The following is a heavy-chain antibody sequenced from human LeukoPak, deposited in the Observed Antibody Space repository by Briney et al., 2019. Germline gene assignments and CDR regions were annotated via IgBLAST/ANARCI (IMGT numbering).Heavy chain of an antibody. CDR3: ARASYYDSSGYYYYFDY. CDR1: GGSIRNSSFY. D-gene: IGHD3-22*01. J-gene: IGHJ4*02. Sequence: SETLSLTCAVSGGSIRNSSFYWGWIRQPPGKGLEWIGEIYHSGSTNYNPSLKSRVTISVDKSKNQFSLKLSSVTAADTAVYYCARASYYDSSGYYYYFDYWGQGTLVTVSS. CDR2: IYHSGST. V-gene: IGHV4-39*07.